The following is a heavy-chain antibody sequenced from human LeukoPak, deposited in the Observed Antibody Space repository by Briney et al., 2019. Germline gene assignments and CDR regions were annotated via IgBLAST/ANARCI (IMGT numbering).Heavy chain of an antibody. Sequence: SETLSLTCTVSGGSISSSSYYWGWIRQPPGKGLEWIGSIYDSGSIAYNPSLKGRVTISEDTSKNQFSLKLSSVTAADTAVYYCARVSSGYPDLNWFDPWGQGTLVTVSS. CDR2: IYDSGSI. V-gene: IGHV4-39*07. D-gene: IGHD3-22*01. CDR1: GGSISSSSYY. J-gene: IGHJ5*02. CDR3: ARVSSGYPDLNWFDP.